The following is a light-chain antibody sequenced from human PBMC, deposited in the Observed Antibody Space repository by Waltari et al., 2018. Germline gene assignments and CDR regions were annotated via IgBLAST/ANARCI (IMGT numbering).Light chain of an antibody. V-gene: IGKV1-16*02. CDR3: QQYNSFPPT. CDR1: QAINTF. Sequence: DIQMTQSPFSLSPSVGDRVIITCRASQAINTFLAWFQQKPGKAPRSLIYAASTLQSGVSSNFSGSGSGTNFTLTISRLQPEDCATYYCQQYNSFPPTFGGGTRVEI. CDR2: AAS. J-gene: IGKJ4*01.